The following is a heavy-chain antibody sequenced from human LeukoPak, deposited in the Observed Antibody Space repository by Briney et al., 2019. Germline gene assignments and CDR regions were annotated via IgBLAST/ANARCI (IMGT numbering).Heavy chain of an antibody. V-gene: IGHV1-69*05. D-gene: IGHD2-2*01. CDR2: IIPIFGTA. Sequence: SVKVSCKASGGTFSSYAISWVRQAPGQGLEWMGGIIPIFGTANYAQKFQGRVTMTRNTSISTAYMELSSLRSEDTAVYYCARGHVCSSTSCHEHFDYWGQGTLVTVSS. CDR3: ARGHVCSSTSCHEHFDY. J-gene: IGHJ4*02. CDR1: GGTFSSYA.